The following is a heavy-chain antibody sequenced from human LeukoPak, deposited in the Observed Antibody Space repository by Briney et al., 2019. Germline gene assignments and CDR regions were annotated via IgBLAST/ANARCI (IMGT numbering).Heavy chain of an antibody. J-gene: IGHJ3*02. Sequence: GGSLRLSCAASGFTVSSNYMSWVRQAPGKGLEWVSVIYSGGSTYYADSVKGRFTISRDNSKNTLYLQMNSLRAEDTAVYYCARDPRREYYDSSGYWGGNDAFDIWGQGTMVTVSS. CDR2: IYSGGST. V-gene: IGHV3-66*01. D-gene: IGHD3-22*01. CDR3: ARDPRREYYDSSGYWGGNDAFDI. CDR1: GFTVSSNY.